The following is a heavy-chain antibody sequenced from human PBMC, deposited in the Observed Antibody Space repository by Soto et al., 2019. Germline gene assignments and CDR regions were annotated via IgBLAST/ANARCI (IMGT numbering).Heavy chain of an antibody. CDR2: IYPGDSDT. D-gene: IGHD2-2*01. J-gene: IGHJ4*02. CDR1: GFTFTSYW. CDR3: AKHEGYCSTTTCSNFDY. Sequence: VASQTLSCKGSGFTFTSYWIAWVRHLPGKGLEWMGIIYPGDSDTSYSPSFQGQVTISADKSINTAYLHWSSLKASDTAIYYCAKHEGYCSTTTCSNFDYWGQGTLVTVSS. V-gene: IGHV5-51*01.